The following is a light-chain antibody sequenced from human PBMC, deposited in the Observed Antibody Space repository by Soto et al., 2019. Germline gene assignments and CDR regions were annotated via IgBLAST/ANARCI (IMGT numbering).Light chain of an antibody. Sequence: EIVLTQSPGTLSLSPGERAALSCRASQSVSSYLAWYQQKPGQAPRLLIYDASNRATGIPARFSGSGSGTDFTLTISSLEPEDFAVYYCQQRSNFSTFGQGTRLEIK. CDR1: QSVSSY. J-gene: IGKJ5*01. CDR2: DAS. V-gene: IGKV3-11*01. CDR3: QQRSNFST.